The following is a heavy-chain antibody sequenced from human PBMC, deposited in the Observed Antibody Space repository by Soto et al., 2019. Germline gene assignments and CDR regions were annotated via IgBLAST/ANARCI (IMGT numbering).Heavy chain of an antibody. V-gene: IGHV4-34*01. D-gene: IGHD6-19*01. Sequence: SETLSLTCAVYGGSFSGYYWSRIRQPPGKGLEWIGEVNHSGSTNYNPSLKSRVTISVDTSKNQFSLKLSSVTAADTAVYYCARHGQWPVTGYFYYGMDVWGQGTTVT. CDR2: VNHSGST. J-gene: IGHJ6*02. CDR1: GGSFSGYY. CDR3: ARHGQWPVTGYFYYGMDV.